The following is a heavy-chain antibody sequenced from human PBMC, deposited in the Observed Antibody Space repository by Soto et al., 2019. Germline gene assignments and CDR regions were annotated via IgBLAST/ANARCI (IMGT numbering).Heavy chain of an antibody. CDR1: GGTFSSYT. V-gene: IGHV1-69*04. J-gene: IGHJ3*02. CDR3: AGEFYCSGGSCYRGAFDI. CDR2: IIPILGIA. Sequence: ASVKVSCKASGGTFSSYTISWVRQAPGQGLEWMGRIIPILGIANYPQKFQGRVTITADKPTRPAYMELSSLRSEDTAVYYCAGEFYCSGGSCYRGAFDIWGQGTMVTVSS. D-gene: IGHD2-15*01.